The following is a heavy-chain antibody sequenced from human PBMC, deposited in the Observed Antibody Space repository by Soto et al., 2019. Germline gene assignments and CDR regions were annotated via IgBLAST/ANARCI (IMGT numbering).Heavy chain of an antibody. Sequence: GGSLRLSCAASGFTFSSYAMHWVRQAPGKGLEWVAVISYDGSNKYYADSVKGRFTISRDNSKNTLYLQMNSLRAEDTAVYYCARGPSSLTRFDPWGQGALVTVSS. CDR3: ARGPSSLTRFDP. D-gene: IGHD2-2*01. V-gene: IGHV3-30-3*01. CDR2: ISYDGSNK. CDR1: GFTFSSYA. J-gene: IGHJ5*02.